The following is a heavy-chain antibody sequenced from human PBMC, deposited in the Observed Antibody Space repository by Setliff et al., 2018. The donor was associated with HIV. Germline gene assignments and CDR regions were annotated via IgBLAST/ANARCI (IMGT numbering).Heavy chain of an antibody. CDR1: GASFVGDNH. V-gene: IGHV4-30-4*01. CDR2: FMYTDIHYVNYLN. D-gene: IGHD6-19*01. CDR3: ARARSDWYNVRPYYFDL. J-gene: IGHJ4*02. Sequence: TLSLTCAVSGASFVGDNHWSWIRQTPERGLEWIAYFMYTDIHYVNYLNYRNPSLASRLSISVDKSKNQFSLTLGSVTAADTAVYYCARARSDWYNVRPYYFDLWGQGTPVTVSS.